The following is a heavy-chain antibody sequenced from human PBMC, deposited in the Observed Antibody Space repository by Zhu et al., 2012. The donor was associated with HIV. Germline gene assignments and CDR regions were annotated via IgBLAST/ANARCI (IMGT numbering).Heavy chain of an antibody. CDR2: ISTSGKI. Sequence: QVQLQQSGPRLVKPSETLSLTCIVSGGSLRNYYWNWVRQSPGKGLEWIGYISTSGKIIYNPFLKSRVTMSLDTSKNQLSLKVTSVTAADTAVYYCARDRLEATAPEVAFDIWGQGTVVTASS. V-gene: IGHV4-4*09. CDR1: GGSLRNYY. J-gene: IGHJ3*02. D-gene: IGHD1-1*01. CDR3: ARDRLEATAPEVAFDI.